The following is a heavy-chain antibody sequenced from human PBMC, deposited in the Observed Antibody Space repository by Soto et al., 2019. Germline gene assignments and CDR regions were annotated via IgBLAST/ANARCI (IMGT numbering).Heavy chain of an antibody. V-gene: IGHV5-51*01. D-gene: IGHD3-10*01. CDR1: GYSFTSYW. CDR2: IYPGDSDT. J-gene: IGHJ6*02. CDR3: ARGGMVRGVTNYYYYYGMDV. Sequence: GESLKISCKGSGYSFTSYWIGWVRQMPGKGLEWMGIIYPGDSDTRYSPSFQGQVTISADKSISTAYLQWSSLKASDTAMYYCARGGMVRGVTNYYYYYGMDVWGQGTTVTVSS.